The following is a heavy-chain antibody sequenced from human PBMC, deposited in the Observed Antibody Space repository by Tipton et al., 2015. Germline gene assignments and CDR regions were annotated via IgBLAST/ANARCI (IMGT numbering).Heavy chain of an antibody. CDR3: ARHLEMPTNQELFDY. Sequence: TLSLTCTVSGGSMSGYYWNWIRQSPGKGLEWIGYIRNSRYTFYNPSLESRVTISVHTSKNQFSLKLISVAAADTAVYHCARHLEMPTNQELFDYWGQGTLVTVSS. CDR2: IRNSRYT. CDR1: GGSMSGYY. V-gene: IGHV4-59*01. D-gene: IGHD5-24*01. J-gene: IGHJ4*02.